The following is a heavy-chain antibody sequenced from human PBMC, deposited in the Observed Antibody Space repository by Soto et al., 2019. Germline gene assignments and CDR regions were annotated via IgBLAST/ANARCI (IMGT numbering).Heavy chain of an antibody. J-gene: IGHJ4*02. CDR3: ARGHRRGSYYGFYLDY. Sequence: PSETLSLTCAVYGGSFSGYYWSWIRQPPGKGLEWIGEINHSGSTNYNPSLKSRVTISVDTSKNQFSLKLSSVTAADTAVYYCARGHRRGSYYGFYLDYWGQGTLVTVSS. CDR1: GGSFSGYY. D-gene: IGHD1-26*01. V-gene: IGHV4-34*01. CDR2: INHSGST.